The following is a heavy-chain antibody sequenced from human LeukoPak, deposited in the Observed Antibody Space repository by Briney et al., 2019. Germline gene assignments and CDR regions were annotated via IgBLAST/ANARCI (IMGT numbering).Heavy chain of an antibody. CDR3: ARDSPISGSYYGGLGY. CDR1: GYTFTSYY. CDR2: INPSGGST. J-gene: IGHJ4*02. Sequence: ASVKVSCKASGYTFTSYYMHWVRQAPGQGLEWIGIINPSGGSTSYAQKFQGRVTMTRDTSTSTVYMELSSLRSEDTAVYYCARDSPISGSYYGGLGYWGQGVLVTVSS. D-gene: IGHD1-26*01. V-gene: IGHV1-46*01.